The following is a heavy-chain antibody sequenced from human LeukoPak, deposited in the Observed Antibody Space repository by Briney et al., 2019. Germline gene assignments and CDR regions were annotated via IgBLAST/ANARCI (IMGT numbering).Heavy chain of an antibody. CDR1: GGSFSGYY. CDR2: INHSGST. Sequence: SETLSLTCAVYGGSFSGYYRSWIRQPPGKGLKWIGGINHSGSTNYNPSLKSRVTISVDTSKNQFSLKLSSVTAADTAVYYCARGRDYGGNSGRLDYWGQGTLVTVSS. CDR3: ARGRDYGGNSGRLDY. V-gene: IGHV4-34*01. J-gene: IGHJ4*02. D-gene: IGHD4-23*01.